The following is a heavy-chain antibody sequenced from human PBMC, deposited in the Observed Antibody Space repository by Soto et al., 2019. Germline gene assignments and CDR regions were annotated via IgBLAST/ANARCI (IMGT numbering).Heavy chain of an antibody. Sequence: EVPLVESGGGLVQPGGSLRLTCVASGFTFSIHSINWVRQAPGQGREGSSYITSDTNSIKYADSMKGRFTISRDHSKNLMYLQRKIQRVEDTAVYVCAISVSGNFDYWGQGTVVTVCS. V-gene: IGHV3-48*01. D-gene: IGHD6-19*01. CDR2: ITSDTNSI. J-gene: IGHJ4*02. CDR1: GFTFSIHS. CDR3: AISVSGNFDY.